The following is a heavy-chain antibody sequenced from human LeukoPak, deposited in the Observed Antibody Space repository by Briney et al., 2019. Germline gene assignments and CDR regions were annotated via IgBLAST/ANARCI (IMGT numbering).Heavy chain of an antibody. CDR3: AAGRYSPDP. J-gene: IGHJ5*02. D-gene: IGHD3-10*01. CDR2: ISDNGGGT. CDR1: GFTFSSNG. V-gene: IGHV3-23*01. Sequence: GGSLRLSCAASGFTFSSNGMHWVRHVPGRGLECISVISDNGGGTYYADAVKGRLTVSRDNSKNWLYLQMSSQLAEDAGVYCCAAGRYSPDPWGQETLVTVSS.